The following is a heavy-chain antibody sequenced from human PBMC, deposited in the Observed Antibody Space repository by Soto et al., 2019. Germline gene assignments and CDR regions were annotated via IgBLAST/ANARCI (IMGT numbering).Heavy chain of an antibody. V-gene: IGHV3-30*18. CDR2: ISFDGNDK. J-gene: IGHJ6*02. D-gene: IGHD1-20*01. CDR1: GFMFSDYG. CDR3: AKGVEANWRFYYGMDV. Sequence: QVQLVESGGGVVQPGSSLRLSCVASGFMFSDYGMHWVRQTPGRGLEWVAVISFDGNDKYYAKSVKGRFTFARDNSKNTVSLQMNRLRVEDTAVYCCAKGVEANWRFYYGMDVWGQGTTVTVSS.